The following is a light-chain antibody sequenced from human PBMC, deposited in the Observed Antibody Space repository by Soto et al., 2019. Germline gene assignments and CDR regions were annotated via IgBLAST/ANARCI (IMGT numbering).Light chain of an antibody. CDR2: DAS. J-gene: IGKJ1*01. V-gene: IGKV1-5*01. Sequence: DIQMTQSPSTLSASVGDRVTITCRASQSIYNYLAWYQQRPGKAPELLIYDASSLQSGVPSRFSGSGSGTEFTLTISSLQPDDFVTYYCQHYHSHSWTFGQGTKVAIK. CDR3: QHYHSHSWT. CDR1: QSIYNY.